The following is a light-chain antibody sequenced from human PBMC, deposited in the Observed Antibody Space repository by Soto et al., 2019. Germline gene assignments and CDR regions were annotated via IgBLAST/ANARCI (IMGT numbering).Light chain of an antibody. CDR3: SSYTSSSTLYV. CDR1: SSDVGGYNY. CDR2: DVS. Sequence: ALTQPASVSGSPGQSITISCTGTSSDVGGYNYVSWYQQHPGKAPKFMIYDVSNRPSGVSNRFSGSKSGNTASLTISGLQAEDEADYYCSSYTSSSTLYVFGTGTKVTVL. V-gene: IGLV2-14*01. J-gene: IGLJ1*01.